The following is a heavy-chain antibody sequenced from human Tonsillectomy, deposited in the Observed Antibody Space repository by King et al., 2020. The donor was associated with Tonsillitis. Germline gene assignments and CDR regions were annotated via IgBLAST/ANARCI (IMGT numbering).Heavy chain of an antibody. CDR3: ARGLSGPDY. Sequence: VQLQESGPGLVKPSETLSLTCTVSGGSMSGYYWSWIRQPPGKGLEWIGFIYYSGSTNYNPSLKSRVTISVDTSKNQFSLRLSSVTAAGTAVYYCARGLSGPDYWGQGTLVTVSS. CDR2: IYYSGST. J-gene: IGHJ4*02. CDR1: GGSMSGYY. V-gene: IGHV4-59*01.